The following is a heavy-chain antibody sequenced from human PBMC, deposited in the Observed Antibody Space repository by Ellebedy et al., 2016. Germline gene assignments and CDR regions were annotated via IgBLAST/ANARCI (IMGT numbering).Heavy chain of an antibody. CDR2: ISRSSSTK. V-gene: IGHV3-48*02. CDR1: RHTFSTYP. J-gene: IGHJ4*02. Sequence: GESLKISCAASRHTFSTYPMNWVRQAPGKGLEWVSYISRSSSTKYYADSVKGRFTISRDNAKNSLFLQMNSLRDEDTAVYYCARSHADWGQGTLVTVSS. CDR3: ARSHAD.